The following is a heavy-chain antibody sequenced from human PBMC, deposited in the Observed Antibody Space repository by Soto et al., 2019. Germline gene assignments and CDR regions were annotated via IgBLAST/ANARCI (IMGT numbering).Heavy chain of an antibody. CDR3: ERGGETTSGVYYFDF. J-gene: IGHJ4*02. D-gene: IGHD2-2*01. CDR2: IIPIFGTA. V-gene: IGHV1-69*12. CDR1: GGTFSSYA. Sequence: QVQLVQSGAEVKKPGSSVKVSCKASGGTFSSYAISWVRQAPGQGLEWMGGIIPIFGTANDAQKFQGRVTLTADESTSTAYMELSSLRSEDTAVYYCERGGETTSGVYYFDFWCQGTLVTVSS.